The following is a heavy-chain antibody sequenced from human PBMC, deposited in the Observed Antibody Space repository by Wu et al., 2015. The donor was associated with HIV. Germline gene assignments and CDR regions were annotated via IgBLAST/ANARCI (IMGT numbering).Heavy chain of an antibody. CDR1: GYTFTSYG. CDR2: ISAYNGNT. Sequence: QVQLLQSGADVKKPGASVKVSCKASGYTFTSYGISWVRQAPGQGLEWMAWISAYNGNTNYAQKLQGRVTMTTDTSTSTASMELRSLRSDDTAVYYCARNTDSVATSLYSLGVWGQGTVVTVSS. CDR3: ARNTDSVATSLYSLGV. V-gene: IGHV1-18*01. J-gene: IGHJ6*02. D-gene: IGHD5-12*01.